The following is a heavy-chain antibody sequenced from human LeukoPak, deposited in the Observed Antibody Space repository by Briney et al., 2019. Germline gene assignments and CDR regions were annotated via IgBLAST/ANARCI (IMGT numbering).Heavy chain of an antibody. CDR2: IYYSGST. V-gene: IGHV4-39*07. Sequence: PSETLSLTCTVSGGSISSSYSYWGWIRQPPGKGLEWIGNIYYSGSTYYSPSLTSRVTVSVDTSENQFSLKLSSVTAADTAVYYCARDGVTGTGDYWGQGTLVTVSS. J-gene: IGHJ4*02. CDR1: GGSISSSYSY. CDR3: ARDGVTGTGDY. D-gene: IGHD6-19*01.